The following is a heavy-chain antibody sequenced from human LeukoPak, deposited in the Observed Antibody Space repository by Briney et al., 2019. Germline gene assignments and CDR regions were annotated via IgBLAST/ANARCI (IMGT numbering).Heavy chain of an antibody. CDR1: GGSFSGYY. Sequence: PSETLSLTCAVYGGSFSGYYWSWIRQPPGKGLEWIGEINHSGSTNYNPSLKGRVTISVDTSKNQFSLKLSSVTAADTAVYYCAREYYYGSGSYYHHFDYWGQGTLVTVSS. V-gene: IGHV4-34*01. J-gene: IGHJ4*02. D-gene: IGHD3-10*01. CDR3: AREYYYGSGSYYHHFDY. CDR2: INHSGST.